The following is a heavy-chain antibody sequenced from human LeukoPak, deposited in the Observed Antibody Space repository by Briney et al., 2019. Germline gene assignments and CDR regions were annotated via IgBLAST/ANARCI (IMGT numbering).Heavy chain of an antibody. CDR3: AKVGSSSVPHFDY. J-gene: IGHJ4*02. CDR2: ISGSGGST. Sequence: LRLSCAASXFTFSXYAMSWVRQAPGKGLEWVSAISGSGGSTYYADSVKGRFTISRDNSKNTLYLQMNSLRAEDTAVYYCAKVGSSSVPHFDYWGQGTLVTVSS. D-gene: IGHD6-6*01. V-gene: IGHV3-23*01. CDR1: XFTFSXYA.